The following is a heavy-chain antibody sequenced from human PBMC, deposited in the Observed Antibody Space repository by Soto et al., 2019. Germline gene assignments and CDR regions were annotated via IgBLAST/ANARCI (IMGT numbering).Heavy chain of an antibody. V-gene: IGHV1-69*13. J-gene: IGHJ5*02. CDR3: ARATLYSSSTYNWFDP. CDR2: IIPIFGTA. D-gene: IGHD6-6*01. CDR1: GGTFSSYA. Sequence: SVKVSCKASGGTFSSYAISWVRQAPGQGLEWMGGIIPIFGTANYAQKFQGRVTITADESTSTAYMELSSLRSEDTAVYYCARATLYSSSTYNWFDPWGQGTLVTVSS.